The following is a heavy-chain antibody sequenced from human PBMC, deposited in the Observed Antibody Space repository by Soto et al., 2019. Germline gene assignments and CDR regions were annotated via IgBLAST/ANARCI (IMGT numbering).Heavy chain of an antibody. CDR1: GYTFTSYY. V-gene: IGHV1-46*01. D-gene: IGHD3-22*01. J-gene: IGHJ4*02. CDR3: ATLDYYDSSGYPNYFDY. Sequence: ASVKVSCKASGYTFTSYYMNWVRQAPGQELEWLGIINPSGGYTTYAQKFQGRVTITADESTSTAYMELSSLRSEDTAVYYCATLDYYDSSGYPNYFDYWGQGTLVTVSS. CDR2: INPSGGYT.